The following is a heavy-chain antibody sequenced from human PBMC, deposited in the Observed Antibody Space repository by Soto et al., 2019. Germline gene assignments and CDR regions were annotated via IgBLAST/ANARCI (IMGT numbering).Heavy chain of an antibody. CDR3: ARDRVESGYPEYFQH. CDR1: GFTVSSNY. CDR2: IYSGGST. J-gene: IGHJ1*01. Sequence: EVQLVESGGGLIQPGGSLRLSCAASGFTVSSNYMIWVRQAPGKGLEWVSVIYSGGSTYYADSVKGRFTISRDNSKNTLYLQMISLRAEDTAVYYCARDRVESGYPEYFQHWGQGTLVTVSS. V-gene: IGHV3-53*01. D-gene: IGHD3-22*01.